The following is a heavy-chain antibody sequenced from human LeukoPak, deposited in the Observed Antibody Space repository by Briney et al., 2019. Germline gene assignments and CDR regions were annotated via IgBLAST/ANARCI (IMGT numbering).Heavy chain of an antibody. Sequence: PGGSLRLSCAASGFTFSSYAMSWVRQAPGKGLEWVSAISGSGGSTYYADSVKGRFTISRDNSKNTLYLQMNSLRAEDTAVYYCAGDRCAMGAYHDYWGQGTLVTVSS. D-gene: IGHD1-26*01. V-gene: IGHV3-23*01. CDR2: ISGSGGST. J-gene: IGHJ4*02. CDR1: GFTFSSYA. CDR3: AGDRCAMGAYHDY.